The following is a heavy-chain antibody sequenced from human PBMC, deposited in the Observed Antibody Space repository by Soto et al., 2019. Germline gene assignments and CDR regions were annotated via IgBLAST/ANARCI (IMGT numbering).Heavy chain of an antibody. D-gene: IGHD2-15*01. CDR1: GFTFSTYW. V-gene: IGHV3-74*01. J-gene: IGHJ5*02. CDR2: LDNDGTNT. CDR3: ARDPGSCSGGNCYSPAWFDP. Sequence: EVQLVESGGGLVQPGGSLRLSCAASGFTFSTYWMHWVRQAPGKGLVWVSRLDNDGTNTRYADSVKGRFTISRDNAKNSLYLQLNILRADDTAVYYCARDPGSCSGGNCYSPAWFDPWGQGTLVTVSS.